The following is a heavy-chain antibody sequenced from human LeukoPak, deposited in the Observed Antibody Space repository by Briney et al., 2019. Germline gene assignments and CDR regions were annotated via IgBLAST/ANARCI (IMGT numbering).Heavy chain of an antibody. D-gene: IGHD3-22*01. CDR1: GGSISSYY. J-gene: IGHJ4*02. V-gene: IGHV4-59*12. CDR3: ARKIVVAPYYFDY. CDR2: IYHSGST. Sequence: SETLSLTCTVSGGSISSYYWSWIRQPPGKGLEWIGEIYHSGSTNYNPSLKSRVTISVDKSKNQFSLNLSSVTAADTAVYYCARKIVVAPYYFDYWGQGTLVTVSS.